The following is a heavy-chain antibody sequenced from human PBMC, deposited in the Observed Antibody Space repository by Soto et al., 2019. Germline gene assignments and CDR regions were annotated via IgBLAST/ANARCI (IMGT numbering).Heavy chain of an antibody. CDR3: EREGDCVAVAGRNAFDY. J-gene: IGHJ3*01. D-gene: IGHD6-19*01. CDR1: GGTFSSYT. V-gene: IGHV1-69*14. Sequence: QVQLVQSGAEVKKPGSSVKVSCKASGGTFSSYTISWVRQAPGQGLEWMGGIIPIFGTANYAQKFQGRVTITADKSTSTAYMELSSLRSEDTAVYYCEREGDCVAVAGRNAFDYWGHGTMVTVSS. CDR2: IIPIFGTA.